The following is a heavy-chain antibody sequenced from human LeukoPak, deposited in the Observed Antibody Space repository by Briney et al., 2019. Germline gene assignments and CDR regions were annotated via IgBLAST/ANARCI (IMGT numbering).Heavy chain of an antibody. CDR3: ARVRATDRKTVTAWFDP. Sequence: PGGSLRLSCAASGFTFSSYSMNWVRQAPGKGLEWVSYISSSSSTIYYADSVKGRFTISRDNAKNSLYLQMNSLRDEDTAVYYCARVRATDRKTVTAWFDPWGQGTLVTVSS. CDR2: ISSSSSTI. V-gene: IGHV3-48*02. CDR1: GFTFSSYS. D-gene: IGHD4-11*01. J-gene: IGHJ5*02.